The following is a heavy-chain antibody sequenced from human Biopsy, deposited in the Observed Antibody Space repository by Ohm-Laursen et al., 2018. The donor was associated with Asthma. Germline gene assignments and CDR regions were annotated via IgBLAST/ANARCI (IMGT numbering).Heavy chain of an antibody. V-gene: IGHV1-69*01. CDR1: GGTFNTYV. Sequence: SSVKVSCKSLGGTFNTYVIGWARQAPGQGLEWLGGINSVFGTTTYPQKFQDRVTITADGSTSTVYMELSSLRSEDTAVYYCARKAGSCMSRTCYSLDFWGQGTLVTVSS. CDR3: ARKAGSCMSRTCYSLDF. CDR2: INSVFGTT. D-gene: IGHD2-15*01. J-gene: IGHJ4*02.